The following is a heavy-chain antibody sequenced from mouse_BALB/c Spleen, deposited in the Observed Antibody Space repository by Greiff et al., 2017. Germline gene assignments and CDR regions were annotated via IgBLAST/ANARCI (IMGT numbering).Heavy chain of an antibody. CDR1: GFAFSSYD. CDR2: ISSGGGST. CDR3: ARHVGEGYFDY. J-gene: IGHJ2*01. Sequence: DVKLVESGGGLVKPGGSLKLSCAASGFAFSSYDMSWVRQTPEKRLEWVAYISSGGGSTYYPDTVKGRFTISRDNAKNTLYLQMSSLKSEDTAMYYCARHVGEGYFDYWGQGTTLTVSS. V-gene: IGHV5-12-1*01.